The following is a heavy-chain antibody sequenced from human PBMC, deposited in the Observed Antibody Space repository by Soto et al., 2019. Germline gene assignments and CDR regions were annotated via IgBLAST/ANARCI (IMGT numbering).Heavy chain of an antibody. J-gene: IGHJ5*02. CDR3: ATADIVATGEDWFDP. D-gene: IGHD5-12*01. CDR2: FDPEDGET. Sequence: ASVKVSCKVSGYTLTELSMHWVRQAPGKGLEWMGGFDPEDGETIYAQKFQGRVTMTEDTSTDTAYMELSSLRSEDTAVYYCATADIVATGEDWFDPWGQGTLVTVSS. CDR1: GYTLTELS. V-gene: IGHV1-24*01.